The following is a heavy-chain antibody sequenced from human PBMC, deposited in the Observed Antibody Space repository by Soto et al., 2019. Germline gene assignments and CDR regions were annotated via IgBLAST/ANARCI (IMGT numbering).Heavy chain of an antibody. Sequence: GASVKVSCKASGYTFTSYGISWVRQAPGQGLEWMGWISAYNGNTNYAQKLQGRVTMTTDTSTSTAYMELRSLRSDDTAVYYCASNYLYYYGSGNTNYYAMDVWGQGTSVTVSS. J-gene: IGHJ6*02. V-gene: IGHV1-18*01. CDR2: ISAYNGNT. D-gene: IGHD3-10*01. CDR1: GYTFTSYG. CDR3: ASNYLYYYGSGNTNYYAMDV.